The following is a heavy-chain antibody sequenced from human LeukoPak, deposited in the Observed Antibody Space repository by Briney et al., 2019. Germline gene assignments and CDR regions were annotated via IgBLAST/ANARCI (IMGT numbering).Heavy chain of an antibody. J-gene: IGHJ4*02. CDR3: ARQSRYCTNDVCPFDY. CDR2: IYYSGST. Sequence: SETLSLTYTVSGGSISSYYWSWIRQPPGKGLEWIGYIYYSGSTNYNPSLKSRVTISVDTSKNQFSLKLSSVTAADTAVYYCARQSRYCTNDVCPFDYWGQGTLVTVSS. V-gene: IGHV4-59*08. CDR1: GGSISSYY. D-gene: IGHD2-8*01.